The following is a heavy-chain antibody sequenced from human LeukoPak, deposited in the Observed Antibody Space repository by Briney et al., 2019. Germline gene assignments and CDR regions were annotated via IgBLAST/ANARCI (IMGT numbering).Heavy chain of an antibody. J-gene: IGHJ4*02. D-gene: IGHD2/OR15-2a*01. CDR1: GGSISSGGYY. Sequence: NPSETLSLTCTVSGGSISSGGYYWSWIRQPPVKGLEWIGYIYHSGSTYYNPSLKSRVTISVDRSKNQFSLKLSSVTAADTAVYYCARGGVLTIFPYFDYWGQGTLVTVSS. CDR3: ARGGVLTIFPYFDY. V-gene: IGHV4-30-2*01. CDR2: IYHSGST.